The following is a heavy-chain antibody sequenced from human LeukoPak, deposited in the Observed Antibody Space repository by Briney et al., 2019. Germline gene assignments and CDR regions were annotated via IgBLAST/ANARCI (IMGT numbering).Heavy chain of an antibody. D-gene: IGHD7-27*01. J-gene: IGHJ4*02. V-gene: IGHV3-7*01. CDR1: GFTFSGAW. CDR3: ARHVGISF. CDR2: IREDGTEK. Sequence: PGGSLRLSCTASGFTFSGAWMTWVRQAPGKGLEWVANIREDGTEKNYVDSVKGRFTISRDNAKNSLFLQVSNLRDDDTAIYYCARHVGISFWGQGTLVTVSS.